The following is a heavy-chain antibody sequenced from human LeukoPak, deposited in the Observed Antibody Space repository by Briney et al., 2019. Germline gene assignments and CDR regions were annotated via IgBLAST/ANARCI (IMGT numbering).Heavy chain of an antibody. CDR1: GYTLTELS. J-gene: IGHJ3*02. V-gene: IGHV1-24*01. CDR3: ATWYWDRRTDAFDI. CDR2: FDPEDGET. Sequence: GASVRVSCKVSGYTLTELSMHWVRQAPGKGLEWMGGFDPEDGETIYAQKFQGRVTMTEDTSTDTAYMQLSSLRSEDTAVYYCATWYWDRRTDAFDIWGQGTMVTVSS. D-gene: IGHD2-8*02.